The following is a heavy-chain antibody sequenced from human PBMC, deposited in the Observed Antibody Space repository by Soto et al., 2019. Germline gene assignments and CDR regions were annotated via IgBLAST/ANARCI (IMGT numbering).Heavy chain of an antibody. V-gene: IGHV3-48*03. J-gene: IGHJ5*02. Sequence: GGSLRLSCAGSGFTFSSYEMNWVRQAPGKGLEWVSYISSSGSTIYYADSVKGRFTISRDNAKNSLYLQMNSLRAEDTAVYYCARDRGYCSSTSCYNGWFDPWGQGTLVTVSS. CDR2: ISSSGSTI. CDR1: GFTFSSYE. D-gene: IGHD2-2*02. CDR3: ARDRGYCSSTSCYNGWFDP.